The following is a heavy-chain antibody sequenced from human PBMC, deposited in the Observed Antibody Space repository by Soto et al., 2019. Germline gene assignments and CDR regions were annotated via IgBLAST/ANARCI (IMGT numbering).Heavy chain of an antibody. D-gene: IGHD6-19*01. CDR2: FDPEDGET. Sequence: ASVKVSCKVSGYTLTELSMHWVRQAPGKGLEWMGGFDPEDGETIYAQKFQGRVTMTEDTSTDTAYMELSSLRSEDTAVYYCESEQWLVKGWGSDSWGQGTMVTVAS. CDR3: ESEQWLVKGWGSDS. CDR1: GYTLTELS. V-gene: IGHV1-24*01. J-gene: IGHJ3*02.